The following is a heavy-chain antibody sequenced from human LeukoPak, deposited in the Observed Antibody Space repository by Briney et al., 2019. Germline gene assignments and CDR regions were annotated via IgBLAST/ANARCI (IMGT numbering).Heavy chain of an antibody. CDR2: TSDRGDYT. D-gene: IGHD5-18*01. V-gene: IGHV3-23*01. CDR1: GLTFTSYS. Sequence: PGGSLRLSCAASGLTFTSYSMSWVRQAPGKGLEWVSGTSDRGDYTYYADSVKGRFTISRDNSKNTLYLQMNSLRAEDTAVYYCASRTAMDLGYYGMDVWGQGTTVTVSS. CDR3: ASRTAMDLGYYGMDV. J-gene: IGHJ6*02.